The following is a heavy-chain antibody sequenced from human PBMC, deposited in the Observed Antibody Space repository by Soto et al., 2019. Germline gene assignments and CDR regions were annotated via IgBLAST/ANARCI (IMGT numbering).Heavy chain of an antibody. CDR2: LYYGRSA. CDR1: GDSISSYY. J-gene: IGHJ4*01. Sequence: QVQLQEAGPGLVKPSETLSLTCAVSGDSISSYYCMWIRQPPGKGLESIGYLYYGRSANYNPSLKSRVTLEVDTSTNRCSLTLTSITAADTAVYSCALLSMEVVPEYWGHGTLVTVSS. D-gene: IGHD3-22*01. V-gene: IGHV4-59*01. CDR3: ALLSMEVVPEY.